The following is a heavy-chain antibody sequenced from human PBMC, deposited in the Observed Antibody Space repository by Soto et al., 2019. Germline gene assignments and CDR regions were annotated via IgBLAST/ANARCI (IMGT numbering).Heavy chain of an antibody. CDR3: ASTTYYYDSSGYSSRASDI. V-gene: IGHV1-8*01. CDR2: MNPNSGNT. CDR1: GYTFTSYD. D-gene: IGHD3-22*01. J-gene: IGHJ3*02. Sequence: ASVKVSCKASGYTFTSYDINWVRQATGQGLEWMGWMNPNSGNTGYAQKFQGRVTMTRNTSISTAYMELSSLRSEDTAVYYCASTTYYYDSSGYSSRASDIWGQGTMVTVSS.